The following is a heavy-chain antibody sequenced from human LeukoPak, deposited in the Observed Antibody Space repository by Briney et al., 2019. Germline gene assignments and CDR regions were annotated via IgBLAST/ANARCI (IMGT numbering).Heavy chain of an antibody. CDR1: GFTFSSYA. J-gene: IGHJ4*02. D-gene: IGHD3-22*01. CDR2: INHSGST. V-gene: IGHV4-34*01. CDR3: ARIRRNYYDSSGPDY. Sequence: GSLRLSCAASGFTFSSYAMSWIRQPPGKGLEWIGEINHSGSTNYNPSLKSRVTISVDTSKNQFSLKLSSVTAADTAVYYCARIRRNYYDSSGPDYWGQGTLVTVSS.